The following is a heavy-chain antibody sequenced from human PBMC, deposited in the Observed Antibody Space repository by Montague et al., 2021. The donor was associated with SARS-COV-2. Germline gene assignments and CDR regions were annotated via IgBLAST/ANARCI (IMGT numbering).Heavy chain of an antibody. CDR2: ISSSATKI. D-gene: IGHD3-10*02. V-gene: IGHV3-11*01. CDR3: ARVWAYVFDL. J-gene: IGHJ4*02. Sequence: SLRLSCAASEFTFTDYYMSWIRQAPGKGLEWISHISSSATKIFYADSVKGRFTISRDNAKSSLFLQLSSLRAEDTAVYFCARVWAYVFDLWGQGTLVTVSS. CDR1: EFTFTDYY.